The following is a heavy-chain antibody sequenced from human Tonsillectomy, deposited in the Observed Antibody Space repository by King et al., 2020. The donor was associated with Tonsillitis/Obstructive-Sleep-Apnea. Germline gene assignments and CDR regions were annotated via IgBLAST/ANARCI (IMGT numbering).Heavy chain of an antibody. CDR1: GGSFSGYY. V-gene: IGHV4-34*01. CDR2: INHSGST. D-gene: IGHD2-2*01. J-gene: IGHJ3*02. CDR3: ARELVVPVVRGDGFDI. Sequence: VQLQQWGAGLLKPSETLSLTCAVYGGSFSGYYWSWIRQPPGKGLEWIGEINHSGSTNYNPSLKSRVTISLDTSKNQFSLKLSSVTAADTAVYYCARELVVPVVRGDGFDIWGQGTMVTVSS.